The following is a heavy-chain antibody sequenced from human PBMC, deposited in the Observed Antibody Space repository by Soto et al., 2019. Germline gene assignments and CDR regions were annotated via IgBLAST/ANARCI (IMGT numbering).Heavy chain of an antibody. Sequence: PGESLKISCKGSGYSFTSYWIGWVRQMPGKGLEWMGIIYPGDSDTRYSPSFQGQVTISADKSISTAYLQWSSLKASDTAMYYCARQGPTVRGVIITNYYFDYWGQGTLVTVSS. V-gene: IGHV5-51*01. CDR1: GYSFTSYW. J-gene: IGHJ4*02. CDR3: ARQGPTVRGVIITNYYFDY. CDR2: IYPGDSDT. D-gene: IGHD3-10*01.